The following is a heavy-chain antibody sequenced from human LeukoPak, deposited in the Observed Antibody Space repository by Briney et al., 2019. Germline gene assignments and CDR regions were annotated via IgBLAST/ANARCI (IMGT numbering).Heavy chain of an antibody. J-gene: IGHJ4*02. CDR3: TSSMVRGIGNY. CDR1: GFTFSTYW. Sequence: GGSLRLSCAASGFTFSTYWMHWVRQAPGKGLVWVSRINSDGSITNYADSVEGRFTISRDNAKNTLYLQMNSLRAEDTAVYYCTSSMVRGIGNYWGQGTLVTVSS. V-gene: IGHV3-74*01. CDR2: INSDGSIT. D-gene: IGHD3-10*01.